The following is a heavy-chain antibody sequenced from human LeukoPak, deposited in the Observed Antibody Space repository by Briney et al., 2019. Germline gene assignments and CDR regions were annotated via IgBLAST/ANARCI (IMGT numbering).Heavy chain of an antibody. CDR2: ISSGGNSI. CDR1: GFTFNSYW. CDR3: VAASAITEPGTLQH. J-gene: IGHJ1*01. Sequence: GGSLRLSCAASGFTFNSYWMTWVRQAPGKGLEWVSYISSGGNSIYQADSVKGRFSISRDNARGSLYLQMKSLRAEDTAVYYCVAASAITEPGTLQHWGRGTLVTVSS. V-gene: IGHV3-21*04. D-gene: IGHD6-13*01.